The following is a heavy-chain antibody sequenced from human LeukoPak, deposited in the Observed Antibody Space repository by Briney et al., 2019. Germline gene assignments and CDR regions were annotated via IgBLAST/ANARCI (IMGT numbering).Heavy chain of an antibody. J-gene: IGHJ4*02. V-gene: IGHV1-18*01. CDR1: GYTFTIYG. CDR3: ARDRTGGSSWWVY. CDR2: ISAYNGNT. Sequence: GASVKVSCKASGYTFTIYGISWVRQAPGQGLEWMGWISAYNGNTNYAQKLQGRVTMTTDTSTSTAYMEMRSLSSDATAVYYCARDRTGGSSWWVYWGQGTLVTVSS. D-gene: IGHD6-13*01.